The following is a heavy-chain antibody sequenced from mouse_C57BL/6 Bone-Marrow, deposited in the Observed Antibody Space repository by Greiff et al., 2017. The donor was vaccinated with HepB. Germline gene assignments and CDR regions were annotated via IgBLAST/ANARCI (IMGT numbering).Heavy chain of an antibody. J-gene: IGHJ2*01. CDR2: INPGSGGT. CDR3: ARSPLYFDY. Sequence: QVQLQQSGAELVRPGTSVKVSCKASGYAFSNYLIEWVKQGPGQGLEWIGVINPGSGGTNYNEKFKGKATLTADKSSSTAYMRLSSLTSEDSAVYFCARSPLYFDYWGQGTTLTVSS. V-gene: IGHV1-54*01. CDR1: GYAFSNYL.